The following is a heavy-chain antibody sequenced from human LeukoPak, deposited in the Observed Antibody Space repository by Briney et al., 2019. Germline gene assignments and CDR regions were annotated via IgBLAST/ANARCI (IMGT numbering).Heavy chain of an antibody. V-gene: IGHV3-23*01. J-gene: IGHJ4*02. CDR3: AKDRKYFDY. Sequence: GGSLRLSCAASGFTFSTYAMSWVRQDPGKGLEWVSLISDSGGRTYYADSVKGRFTISRDNSKNTVFLQMNSLRAEDTAVYYCAKDRKYFDYWGQGTLVTLSS. D-gene: IGHD1-14*01. CDR1: GFTFSTYA. CDR2: ISDSGGRT.